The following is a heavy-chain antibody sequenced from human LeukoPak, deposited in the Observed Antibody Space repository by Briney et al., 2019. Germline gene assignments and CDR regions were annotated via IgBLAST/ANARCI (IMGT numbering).Heavy chain of an antibody. D-gene: IGHD3-22*01. Sequence: SVKVSCKASGGTFSSYAISWVRQAPGQGLEWMGGIIPIFGTANYAQKFQGRVTITADESTSTAYMELSSLRSEDTAVYYCARDLTTKYDSIEDWGQGTLVTVSS. J-gene: IGHJ4*02. CDR2: IIPIFGTA. CDR1: GGTFSSYA. V-gene: IGHV1-69*13. CDR3: ARDLTTKYDSIED.